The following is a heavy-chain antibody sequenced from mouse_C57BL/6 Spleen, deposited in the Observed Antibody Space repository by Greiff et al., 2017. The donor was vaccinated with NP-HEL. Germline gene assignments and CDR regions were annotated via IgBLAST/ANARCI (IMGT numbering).Heavy chain of an antibody. CDR1: GYAFSSSW. D-gene: IGHD2-1*01. V-gene: IGHV1-82*01. CDR3: ARFGNGY. CDR2: IYPGDGDT. Sequence: VKLMESGPELVKPGASVKISCKASGYAFSSSWMNWVKQRPGKGLEWIGRIYPGDGDTNYNGKFKGKATLTADKSSSTAYMQLSSLTSEDSAVYFCARFGNGYWGQGTTLTVSS. J-gene: IGHJ2*01.